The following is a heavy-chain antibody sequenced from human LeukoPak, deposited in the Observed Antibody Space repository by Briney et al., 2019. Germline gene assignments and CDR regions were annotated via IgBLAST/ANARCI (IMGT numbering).Heavy chain of an antibody. J-gene: IGHJ6*03. CDR1: GFTFSSYN. CDR3: ARCAAAITMVRGVIITSFKVNYYMDV. Sequence: PGGSLRLSCAASGFTFSSYNMNWVRQAPGKGLEWVSSITSSSSYIYYADSVKGRFTISRDNAKNSLYLQMNSLRAEDTAVYYCARCAAAITMVRGVIITSFKVNYYMDVWGKGTTVTISS. CDR2: ITSSSSYI. D-gene: IGHD3-10*01. V-gene: IGHV3-21*01.